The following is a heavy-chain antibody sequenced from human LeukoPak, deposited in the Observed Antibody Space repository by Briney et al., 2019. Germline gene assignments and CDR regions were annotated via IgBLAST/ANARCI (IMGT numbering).Heavy chain of an antibody. CDR2: ISGSGGST. CDR3: ARVGCTGGSCLAYNYYAMDV. Sequence: GGSLRLSCAASGFTFSSYAMAWVRQAPGKGLEWVSGISGSGGSTYYADSVKGRFTISRDNSKNTLYLQLNSLRAEDTAVYYCARVGCTGGSCLAYNYYAMDVWGQGTTVTVSS. V-gene: IGHV3-23*01. CDR1: GFTFSSYA. J-gene: IGHJ6*02. D-gene: IGHD2-15*01.